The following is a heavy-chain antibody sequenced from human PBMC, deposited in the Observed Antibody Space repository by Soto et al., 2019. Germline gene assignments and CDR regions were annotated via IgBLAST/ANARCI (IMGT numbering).Heavy chain of an antibody. J-gene: IGHJ4*02. V-gene: IGHV3-7*05. Sequence: GGSLRLSCAASGFTFSSYWMSWVRQAPGKGLEWVANIKQDGSEKYYVDSVKGRFTISRDNAKNSLYLQMNSLRAEDTAVYYCARDGAPIGYNVGFDYWGQGTLVTVSS. CDR3: ARDGAPIGYNVGFDY. D-gene: IGHD5-12*01. CDR2: IKQDGSEK. CDR1: GFTFSSYW.